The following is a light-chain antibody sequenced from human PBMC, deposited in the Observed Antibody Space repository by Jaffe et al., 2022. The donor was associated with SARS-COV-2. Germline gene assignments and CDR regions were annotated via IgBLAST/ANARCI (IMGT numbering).Light chain of an antibody. V-gene: IGKV1-39*01. CDR2: AAS. J-gene: IGKJ2*01. Sequence: DIQMTQSPSSLSASVGDRVTITCRASQSISTYLNWYQQKPGKAPKLLIYAASSLQSGVPSRFSGSGSGTDFTLTISSLQREEFATYYCQQRYSPPYTFGQGTKLEIK. CDR3: QQRYSPPYT. CDR1: QSISTY.